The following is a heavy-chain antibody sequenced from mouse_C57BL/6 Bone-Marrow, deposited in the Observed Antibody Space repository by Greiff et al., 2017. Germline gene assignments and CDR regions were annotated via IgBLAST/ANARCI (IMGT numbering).Heavy chain of an antibody. CDR1: GYTFTGYW. Sequence: VQLQQSGAELMKPGASVKLSCKATGYTFTGYWLEWVKQRPGHGLELIGEILPGSGSTNYTEKFKGKDTFTADTSSNTAYMQLSSLTTEDSAIYYCARWGYAMDYWGQGTSVTVSS. J-gene: IGHJ4*01. CDR2: ILPGSGST. V-gene: IGHV1-9*01. CDR3: ARWGYAMDY.